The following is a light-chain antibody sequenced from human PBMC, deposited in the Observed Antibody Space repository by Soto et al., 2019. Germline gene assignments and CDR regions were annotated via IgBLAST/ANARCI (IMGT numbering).Light chain of an antibody. J-gene: IGKJ2*01. V-gene: IGKV1-9*01. Sequence: DIQLPQSPSFLSASVGDRVTITCRASQGISSYLAWYQQKPGKAPKLLIYAASTLQSGFPSRFSGSGSGTEFTLTISSLQPEDFATYYCQQLNSYPPMYTFGQGTKLEIK. CDR2: AAS. CDR1: QGISSY. CDR3: QQLNSYPPMYT.